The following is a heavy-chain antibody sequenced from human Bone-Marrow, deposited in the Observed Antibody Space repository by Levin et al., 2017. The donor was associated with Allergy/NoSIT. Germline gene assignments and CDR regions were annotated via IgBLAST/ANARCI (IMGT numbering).Heavy chain of an antibody. CDR1: GYTFSSYY. CDR2: FNPSGGST. D-gene: IGHD3-22*01. CDR3: ARDVGAYYEVYGMDV. V-gene: IGHV1-46*01. Sequence: ASVKVSCKTSGYTFSSYYIHWVRQAPGQGLEWMGIFNPSGGSTSYAQRFQGRATMTSDTSTSTVNMELSSLRSEDTAVYYCARDVGAYYEVYGMDVWGQGTTVTVSS. J-gene: IGHJ6*02.